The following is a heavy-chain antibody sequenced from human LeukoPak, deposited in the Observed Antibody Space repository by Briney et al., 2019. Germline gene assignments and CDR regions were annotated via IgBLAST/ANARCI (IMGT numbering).Heavy chain of an antibody. CDR3: ARDVGASNFDS. CDR1: GDSITSYY. Sequence: SETLSLTCTVSGDSITSYYWSWIRQSAEKGLEWIGRIYTTGTTNYNPSLRGRVTVSVDTSKNQFFLKLRSVTAADTAVYYCARDVGASNFDSWGQGVQVTVSS. CDR2: IYTTGTT. D-gene: IGHD1-26*01. V-gene: IGHV4-4*07. J-gene: IGHJ4*02.